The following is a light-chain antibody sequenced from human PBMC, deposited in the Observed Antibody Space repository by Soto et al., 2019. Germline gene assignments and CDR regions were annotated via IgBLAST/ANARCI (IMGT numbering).Light chain of an antibody. V-gene: IGLV2-11*01. J-gene: IGLJ1*01. CDR1: SSDVGGYNY. CDR3: CSYAGSYPFV. Sequence: QSVLTQPRSVSRSPGQSVTISCTGTSSDVGGYNYVSWYQQHPGKAPKLMIYDVSKRPSGVPDRFSGSKSGNTASLTISGLQAEDEADYYCCSYAGSYPFVFGTGTKVTVL. CDR2: DVS.